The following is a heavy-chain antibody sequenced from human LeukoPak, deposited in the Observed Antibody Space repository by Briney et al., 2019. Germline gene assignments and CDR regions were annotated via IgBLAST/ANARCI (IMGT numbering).Heavy chain of an antibody. D-gene: IGHD1-14*01. CDR3: ARARKGYYFDY. CDR2: IDTSGSAM. CDR1: GFTFSDNY. J-gene: IGHJ4*02. Sequence: GGSLRLSCAASGFTFSDNYMIWLRQAPGKGLEWVSYIDTSGSAMYYAVPVKGRFTISRDNARNSLYLQMNSLRAEDTAVYYCARARKGYYFDYWGQGTLVTVSS. V-gene: IGHV3-11*04.